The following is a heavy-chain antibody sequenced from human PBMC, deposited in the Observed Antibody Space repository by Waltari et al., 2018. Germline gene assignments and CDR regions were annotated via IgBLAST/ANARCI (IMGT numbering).Heavy chain of an antibody. CDR2: YDPEDGET. V-gene: IGHV1-24*01. J-gene: IGHJ5*02. Sequence: QVQLVQSGAEVRKPGASVKVSCNVSGQSLSESSIHWVRQAPGKGPVWMGGYDPEDGETTYAQKFKCRLSMTEATDTAYMELTSLQSDDTAVYYCALDREYEGWFDPWGQGTLVTVSS. CDR1: GQSLSESS. D-gene: IGHD6-6*01. CDR3: ALDREYEGWFDP.